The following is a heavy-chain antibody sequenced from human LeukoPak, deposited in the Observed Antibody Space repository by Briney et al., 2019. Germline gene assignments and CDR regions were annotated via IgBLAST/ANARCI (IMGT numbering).Heavy chain of an antibody. J-gene: IGHJ6*03. Sequence: ASVKVSCKASGYTFTSYAMNWVRQAPGQGLEWMGWINTNTGNPTYAQGFTGQFVFSLDTSVSTAYLQISSRKAEDTAVYYCAREGSSSSLYYYYYMDVWGKGTTVTVSS. D-gene: IGHD6-6*01. V-gene: IGHV7-4-1*02. CDR3: AREGSSSSLYYYYYMDV. CDR1: GYTFTSYA. CDR2: INTNTGNP.